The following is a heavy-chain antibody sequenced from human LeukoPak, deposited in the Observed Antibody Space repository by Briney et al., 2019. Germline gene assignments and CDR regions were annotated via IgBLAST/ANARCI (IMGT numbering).Heavy chain of an antibody. CDR2: IYYSGST. D-gene: IGHD3-3*01. CDR1: GGSISSYY. CDR3: ARHSTYYDFWSGYYTHGMDV. J-gene: IGHJ6*02. V-gene: IGHV4-59*01. Sequence: PSETLSLTCTVSGGSISSYYWSWIRQPPGKGLEWIGYIYYSGSTNYNPSLKSRVTISVDTSKNQFSLKLSSVTAADTAVYYCARHSTYYDFWSGYYTHGMDVWGQGTTVTVSS.